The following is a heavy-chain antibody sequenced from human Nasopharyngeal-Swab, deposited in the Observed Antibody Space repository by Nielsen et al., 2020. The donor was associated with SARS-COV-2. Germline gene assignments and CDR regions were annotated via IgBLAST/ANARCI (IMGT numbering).Heavy chain of an antibody. CDR2: ISSSSSYI. V-gene: IGHV3-21*01. CDR3: ARTIAAAGPYGMDV. J-gene: IGHJ6*02. Sequence: GESLKISCAAPGFTFSSYSMNWVRQAPGKGLEWVSSISSSSSYIYYADSVKGRFTISRDNAKNSLYLQMNSLRAEDTAVYYCARTIAAAGPYGMDVWGQGTTVTVSS. D-gene: IGHD6-13*01. CDR1: GFTFSSYS.